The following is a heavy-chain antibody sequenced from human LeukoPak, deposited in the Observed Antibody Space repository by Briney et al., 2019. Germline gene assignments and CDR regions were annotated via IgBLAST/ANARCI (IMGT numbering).Heavy chain of an antibody. D-gene: IGHD6-19*01. J-gene: IGHJ4*02. CDR1: GGSFSGYY. V-gene: IGHV4-34*01. Sequence: SETLSLTCAVYGGSFSGYYWSWIRQPPGKGLEWIGEINHSGSTNYNPSLKSRVTISVDTSKNQFSLKLSSVTAADTAVYYCARRHSSYWGQGTLVTVSS. CDR2: INHSGST. CDR3: ARRHSSY.